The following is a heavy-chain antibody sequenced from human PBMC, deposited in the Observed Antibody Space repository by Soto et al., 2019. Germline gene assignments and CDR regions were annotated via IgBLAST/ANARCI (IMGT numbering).Heavy chain of an antibody. CDR3: ARGRPGGGVKRSWFDP. J-gene: IGHJ5*02. CDR2: LNPKSGDT. Sequence: QVQLVQSGAEVKKPGASVKVSCKASGYVFTGNDIYWVRQATGQTLEWMGWLNPKSGDTGFAQRFQDRLIMTRDTSINTAYMELTGLTSDDTAMYYCARGRPGGGVKRSWFDPWGQGTLVSVST. CDR1: GYVFTGND. V-gene: IGHV1-8*01. D-gene: IGHD2-8*01.